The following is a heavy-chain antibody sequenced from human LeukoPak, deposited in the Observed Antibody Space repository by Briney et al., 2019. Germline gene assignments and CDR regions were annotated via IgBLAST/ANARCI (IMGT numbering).Heavy chain of an antibody. CDR2: ISSGSSYI. Sequence: GGSLRLSCAASGFTFSSYSMNWVRQAPGKGLEWVSYISSGSSYIYYADSVKGRFTISRDNAKNSLYLQMNSLRAEDTAVYYCARDSDQSNWNRGYNWFDPWGQGTLVTVSS. CDR3: ARDSDQSNWNRGYNWFDP. V-gene: IGHV3-21*04. CDR1: GFTFSSYS. D-gene: IGHD1-1*01. J-gene: IGHJ5*02.